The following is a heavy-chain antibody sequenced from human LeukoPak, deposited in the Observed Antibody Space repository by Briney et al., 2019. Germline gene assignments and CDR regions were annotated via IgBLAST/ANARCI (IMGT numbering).Heavy chain of an antibody. Sequence: PGGSLRLSCAASGFTFSSYAMHWVRQAPGKGLEWVAVISYDGSNKYYADSVKGRFTISRDNSKNTLYLQMNSLRAEDTAVYYCAGASMVRGVDYWGQGTLVTVSS. J-gene: IGHJ4*02. V-gene: IGHV3-30-3*01. D-gene: IGHD3-10*01. CDR3: AGASMVRGVDY. CDR1: GFTFSSYA. CDR2: ISYDGSNK.